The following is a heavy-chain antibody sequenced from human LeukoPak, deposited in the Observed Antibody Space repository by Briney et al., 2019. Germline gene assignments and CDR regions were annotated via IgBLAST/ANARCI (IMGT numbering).Heavy chain of an antibody. D-gene: IGHD6-13*01. J-gene: IGHJ4*02. V-gene: IGHV4-31*03. CDR1: GGSISDGGFY. CDR2: IYYSGST. Sequence: SETLSLTCTVSGGSISDGGFYWSWIRQHPEKGLEWIGYIYYSGSTYYNPTLESRVTMSVDTSMKRFSLKLKSVTAADTAVYYCARSFGYSTYDYWGQGTLVTVSS. CDR3: ARSFGYSTYDY.